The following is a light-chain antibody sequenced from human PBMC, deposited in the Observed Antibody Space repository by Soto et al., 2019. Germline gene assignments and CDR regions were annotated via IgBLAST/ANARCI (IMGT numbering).Light chain of an antibody. Sequence: QSVLTQPPSASGSPGQSVAISCTGAGSDVGAYNYVSWYQQHPGKAPKLIISEVTKRPSGVPDRFSGSKSGNTASLTVSGLQAEDEADYYCSSYAGTNNLVFGGGTKLTVL. CDR3: SSYAGTNNLV. V-gene: IGLV2-8*01. J-gene: IGLJ3*02. CDR1: GSDVGAYNY. CDR2: EVT.